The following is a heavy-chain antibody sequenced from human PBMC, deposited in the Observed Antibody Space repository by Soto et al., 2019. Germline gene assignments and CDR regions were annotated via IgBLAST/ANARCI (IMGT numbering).Heavy chain of an antibody. Sequence: GALRRSCQASGFTFSSHAMHWVRQAPGKGLEWVTFISYDGSNQHYADSVKGRFTISRDNSENTLYLQMNSLRGEDTAMYFCARDLGAWKFDYWGQGTLVTVSS. CDR1: GFTFSSHA. D-gene: IGHD1-1*01. CDR2: ISYDGSNQ. V-gene: IGHV3-30-3*01. CDR3: ARDLGAWKFDY. J-gene: IGHJ4*02.